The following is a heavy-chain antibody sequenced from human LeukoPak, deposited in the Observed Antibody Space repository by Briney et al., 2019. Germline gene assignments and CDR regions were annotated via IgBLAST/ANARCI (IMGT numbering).Heavy chain of an antibody. D-gene: IGHD5-12*01. J-gene: IGHJ4*02. CDR3: ARARGYSGYRVPKKGYFDY. CDR1: GGSFSGYY. Sequence: SETLSLTCAVYGGSFSGYYWSWIRQPPGKGLEWIGEINHSGSTNYNPSPKSRVTISVDTSKNQFSLKLSSVTAADTAVYYCARARGYSGYRVPKKGYFDYWGQGTLVTVSS. CDR2: INHSGST. V-gene: IGHV4-34*01.